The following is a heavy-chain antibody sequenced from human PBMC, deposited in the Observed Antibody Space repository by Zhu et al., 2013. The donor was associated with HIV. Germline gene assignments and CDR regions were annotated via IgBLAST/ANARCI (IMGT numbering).Heavy chain of an antibody. CDR2: IMPVFGTT. Sequence: QLQLVQSGAEVKRPGSSVKVSCQASGGKLKYTAISWLRRAPGQGLEWMGSIMPVFGTTKYEQSFQGRLTISADTSKTTVFMELNNLTPDDTAVYYCSRGGAHIVVAVGTFDVWGQGTLVIVSP. CDR3: SRGGAHIVVAVGTFDV. J-gene: IGHJ3*01. V-gene: IGHV1-69*06. D-gene: IGHD2-15*01. CDR1: GGKLKYTA.